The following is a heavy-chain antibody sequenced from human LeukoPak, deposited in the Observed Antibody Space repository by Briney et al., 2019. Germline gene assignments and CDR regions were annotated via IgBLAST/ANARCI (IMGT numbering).Heavy chain of an antibody. V-gene: IGHV3-7*03. J-gene: IGHJ4*02. CDR3: ARDKVVGATNFDY. CDR2: MKQDGSEK. D-gene: IGHD2-15*01. CDR1: GFTFSSYW. Sequence: GGSLRLSCAASGFTFSSYWMSWVRQAPGKGLEWVANMKQDGSEKYYVDSVPGRFTISRDNAKNSLYLEMNSLRGEDTAVYYCARDKVVGATNFDYWGQGTLVTVSS.